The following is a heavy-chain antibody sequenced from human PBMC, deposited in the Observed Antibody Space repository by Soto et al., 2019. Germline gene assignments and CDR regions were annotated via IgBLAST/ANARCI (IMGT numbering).Heavy chain of an antibody. CDR1: GFTFSSYA. CDR2: ISGSGGST. CDR3: AKKSAGRGVPAAIDY. Sequence: GESLKISCAASGFTFSSYAMSWVRQAPGKGLEWVSAISGSGGSTYYADSVKGRFTISRDNSKNTLYLQMNSLRAEDTAVYYCAKKSAGRGVPAAIDYWGQGTLVTVSS. J-gene: IGHJ4*02. V-gene: IGHV3-23*01. D-gene: IGHD2-2*01.